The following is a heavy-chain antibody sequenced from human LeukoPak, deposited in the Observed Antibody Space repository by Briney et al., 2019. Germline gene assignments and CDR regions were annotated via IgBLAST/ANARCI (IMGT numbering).Heavy chain of an antibody. Sequence: PSETLSLTCGVYGESFSAYYWTWIRQPPGKGLEWIGEITHSGSTNYSPSLKSRVAISVDKSKKQFSLKLSSVTAADTAVYYCARGAGGDYFDYWGQGTLVTVSS. CDR3: ARGAGGDYFDY. D-gene: IGHD1-14*01. CDR2: ITHSGST. V-gene: IGHV4-34*01. CDR1: GESFSAYY. J-gene: IGHJ4*02.